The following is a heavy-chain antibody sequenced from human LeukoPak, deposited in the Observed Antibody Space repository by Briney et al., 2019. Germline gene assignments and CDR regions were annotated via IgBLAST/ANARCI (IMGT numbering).Heavy chain of an antibody. CDR3: AREMATNYCPDY. CDR1: GFTFSSYA. V-gene: IGHV3-30-3*01. Sequence: PGGSLRLSCAASGFTFSSYAMHWVRQAPGKGLEWVAVISYDGSNKYYADSVKGRFTISRDNSKNTLYLQMNSLRAEDTAVYYCAREMATNYCPDYWGQGTLVTVSS. D-gene: IGHD5-24*01. CDR2: ISYDGSNK. J-gene: IGHJ4*02.